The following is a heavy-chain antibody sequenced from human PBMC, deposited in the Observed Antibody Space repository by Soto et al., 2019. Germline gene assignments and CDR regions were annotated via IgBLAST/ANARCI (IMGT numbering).Heavy chain of an antibody. CDR2: ISATGGSL. CDR3: AKGSIEYSASVDN. Sequence: EVQLLESGGGLVQPGGSLRLSCAASGFSFSSYAMVWVRQAPGKGLEWVSVISATGGSLYFADSVKGRFTIARDNSKNVLSLEMNSLRAEDTATYFYAKGSIEYSASVDNWGQGTLVVVSS. V-gene: IGHV3-23*01. CDR1: GFSFSSYA. D-gene: IGHD5-12*01. J-gene: IGHJ4*02.